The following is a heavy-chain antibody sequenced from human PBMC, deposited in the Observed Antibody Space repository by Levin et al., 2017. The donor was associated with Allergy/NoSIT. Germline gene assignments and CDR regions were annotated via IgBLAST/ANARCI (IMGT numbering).Heavy chain of an antibody. D-gene: IGHD6-13*01. CDR2: IYYSGST. CDR3: ARLWGVAAAGDY. V-gene: IGHV4-39*01. CDR1: GGSISSSSYY. Sequence: SETLSLTCTVSGGSISSSSYYWGWIRQPPGKGLEWIGRIYYSGSTYYNPSLKSRVTISVDTSKSQFSLKLSSVTAADTAVYYCARLWGVAAAGDYWGQGTLVTVSS. J-gene: IGHJ4*02.